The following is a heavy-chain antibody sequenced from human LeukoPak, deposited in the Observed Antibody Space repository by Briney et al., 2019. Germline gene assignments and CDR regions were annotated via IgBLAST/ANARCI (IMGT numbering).Heavy chain of an antibody. CDR3: ARDPPGSGGSCYLDY. J-gene: IGHJ4*02. D-gene: IGHD2-15*01. CDR1: GYTFTGYY. CDR2: INPSGGST. V-gene: IGHV1-46*01. Sequence: ASVKVSCKASGYTFTGYYMHWVRQAPGQGLEWMGIINPSGGSTSYAQKFQGRVTMTRDTSTSTVYMELSSLRSEDTAVYYCARDPPGSGGSCYLDYWGQGTLVTVSS.